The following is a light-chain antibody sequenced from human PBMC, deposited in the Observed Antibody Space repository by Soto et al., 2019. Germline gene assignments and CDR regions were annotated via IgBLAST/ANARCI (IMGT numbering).Light chain of an antibody. V-gene: IGKV1-5*03. CDR3: QQYNNWPRT. CDR1: QTISSW. J-gene: IGKJ1*01. CDR2: RAS. Sequence: IQMTHTPSSLSASVGDRVTITCRASQTISSWLAWYQQKPGKAPKLLIYRASTLKSGVPSRFSGSGSGTEFTLTISSLQSEDFAVYYCQQYNNWPRTFGQGTKVDIK.